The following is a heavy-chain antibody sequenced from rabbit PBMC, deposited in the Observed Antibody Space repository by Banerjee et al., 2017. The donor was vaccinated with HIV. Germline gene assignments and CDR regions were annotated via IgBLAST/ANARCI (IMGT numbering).Heavy chain of an antibody. D-gene: IGHD1-1*01. J-gene: IGHJ4*01. V-gene: IGHV1S45*01. Sequence: QEQLEESGGDLVKPGGTLTLTCTASGFSFSSNYYMCWVRQAPGKGLEWIGCIYTGDGNTYYASWVNGRFSISKTSSTTVTLQMTSLTAADTATYFCARVLTRGHYDLWGPGTLVTVS. CDR3: ARVLTRGHYDL. CDR2: IYTGDGNT. CDR1: GFSFSSNYY.